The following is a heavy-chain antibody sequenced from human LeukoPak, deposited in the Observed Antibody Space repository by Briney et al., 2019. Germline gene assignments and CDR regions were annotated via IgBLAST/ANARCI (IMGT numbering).Heavy chain of an antibody. CDR3: ARLQGATIGAKWFDP. V-gene: IGHV2-70*04. Sequence: ESGPALVKPTPTLTLTCTFSGFSLTATGMRVSWIRQPPGKALEWLARIDWDDDKFYSTSLKTRLTISKDTSKNQVVLTMTNMDPVDTATYYCARLQGATIGAKWFDPWGQGTLVTVSS. J-gene: IGHJ5*02. D-gene: IGHD4/OR15-4a*01. CDR2: IDWDDDK. CDR1: GFSLTATGMR.